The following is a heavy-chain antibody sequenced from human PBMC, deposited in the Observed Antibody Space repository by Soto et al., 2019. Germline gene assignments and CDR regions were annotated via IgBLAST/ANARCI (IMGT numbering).Heavy chain of an antibody. CDR3: ASRELLLFYFDY. D-gene: IGHD1-26*01. V-gene: IGHV4-39*01. CDR1: GGSISSSSYY. CDR2: IYYSGST. Sequence: SETLSLTCTVSGGSISSSSYYWGWIRQPPGKGLEWIGSIYYSGSTYYNPSLKSRVTISVDTSKNQFSLKLSSVTAADTAVYYCASRELLLFYFDYWGQGTLVTVSS. J-gene: IGHJ4*02.